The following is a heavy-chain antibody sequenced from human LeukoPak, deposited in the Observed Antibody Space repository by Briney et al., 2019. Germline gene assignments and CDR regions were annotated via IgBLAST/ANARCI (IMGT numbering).Heavy chain of an antibody. V-gene: IGHV1-18*01. CDR1: GYTFTSYG. CDR2: ISAYNGNT. Sequence: ASVKVSCKASGYTFTSYGISWVRQAPGQGLEWMGWISAYNGNTNYAQKLQGRVTMTTDTSTSTAYMELRSLRSDDTAVYYCARDSRLGDYYYYGMDVWGQGTTVTVSS. D-gene: IGHD1-26*01. J-gene: IGHJ6*02. CDR3: ARDSRLGDYYYYGMDV.